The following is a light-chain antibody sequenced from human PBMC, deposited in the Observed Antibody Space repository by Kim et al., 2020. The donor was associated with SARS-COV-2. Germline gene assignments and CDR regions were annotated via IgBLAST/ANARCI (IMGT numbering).Light chain of an antibody. CDR2: DNA. CDR3: GTWDSSLSAWV. CDR1: SSNIGNNF. J-gene: IGLJ3*02. Sequence: QSVLTQPPSVSAAPAQKVTISCSGTSSNIGNNFVSWYQQLPGTAPKLLIYDNAKRPSGIPDRFSGSKSGTSATLGITGLQTGDEADYFCGTWDSSLSAWVFGGGTQLTVL. V-gene: IGLV1-51*01.